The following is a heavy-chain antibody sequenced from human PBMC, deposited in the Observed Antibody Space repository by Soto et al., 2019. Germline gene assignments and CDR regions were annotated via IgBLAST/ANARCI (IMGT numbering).Heavy chain of an antibody. V-gene: IGHV2-5*02. CDR2: IYWDDDK. CDR1: GFSLSTSGVG. CDR3: AHIVWNQRPMVRGVTRAPYFDY. D-gene: IGHD3-10*01. J-gene: IGHJ4*02. Sequence: QITLKESGPTLVKPTQTLTLTCTFSGFSLSTSGVGVGWIRQPPGKALEWLALIYWDDDKRYSPSLKSRLTITNDTSKKQVVLTMTNMDPVDTATYYCAHIVWNQRPMVRGVTRAPYFDYWGQGTLVTVSS.